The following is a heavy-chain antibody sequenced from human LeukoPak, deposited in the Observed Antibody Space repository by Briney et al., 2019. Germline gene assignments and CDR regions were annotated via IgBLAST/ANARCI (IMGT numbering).Heavy chain of an antibody. CDR1: GGSISSSSYY. D-gene: IGHD5/OR15-5a*01. CDR3: ARVAHDLYPYYFDY. Sequence: SETLSLTCTVSGGSISSSSYYWGWIRQPPGKGLEWIAYIYYSGTTYYNPSLKSRVTISVDTSKNQFSLKLSSVTAADTAVYYCARVAHDLYPYYFDYWGQGTLVTVSS. J-gene: IGHJ4*02. CDR2: IYYSGTT. V-gene: IGHV4-39*07.